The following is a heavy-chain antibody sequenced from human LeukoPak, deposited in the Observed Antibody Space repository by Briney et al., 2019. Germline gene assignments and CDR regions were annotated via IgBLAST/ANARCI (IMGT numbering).Heavy chain of an antibody. J-gene: IGHJ4*02. CDR2: ISGNRGST. V-gene: IGHV3-64*01. Sequence: GGSLRLSCAASGFTFSSYAIYWVRQAPGKGLEYVSVISGNRGSTFYAHSVEGRFTISRDISKNTVHLQMGSLRAEDMAVYYCARAPYSGSYSDYWGQGTLVTVSS. CDR1: GFTFSSYA. CDR3: ARAPYSGSYSDY. D-gene: IGHD1-26*01.